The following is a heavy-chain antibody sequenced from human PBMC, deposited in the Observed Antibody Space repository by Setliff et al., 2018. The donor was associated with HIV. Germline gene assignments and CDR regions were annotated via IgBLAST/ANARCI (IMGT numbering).Heavy chain of an antibody. CDR1: GYTFSDYY. V-gene: IGHV1-2*02. CDR2: INPNSGGT. CDR3: ARDPGYKSTWYGVFDI. D-gene: IGHD6-13*01. Sequence: SVQVSCKASGYTFSDYYMHWVRQAPGQGLEWMGWINPNSGGTKYAQKFQVRVNMTRDTAISPTYMELSRLRSDDTAVYYCARDPGYKSTWYGVFDIWGQGTMVTVSS. J-gene: IGHJ3*02.